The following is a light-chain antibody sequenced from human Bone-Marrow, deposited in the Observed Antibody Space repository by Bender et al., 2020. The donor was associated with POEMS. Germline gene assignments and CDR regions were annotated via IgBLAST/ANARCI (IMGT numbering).Light chain of an antibody. CDR2: GDD. CDR3: ASWDDSLHGPA. Sequence: QSVLTQPPSASGTPGQRVTISCSGGSSNIGAHAVNWYQHLPGTAPKLLIYGDDQRPSGVPDRFSGSKFGTSASLAISGLLSADEADYYCASWDDSLHGPAFGGGTKLTVL. V-gene: IGLV1-44*01. CDR1: SSNIGAHA. J-gene: IGLJ2*01.